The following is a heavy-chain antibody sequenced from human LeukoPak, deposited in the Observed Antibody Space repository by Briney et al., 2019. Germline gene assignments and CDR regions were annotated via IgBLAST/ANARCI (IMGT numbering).Heavy chain of an antibody. CDR3: ARRGQLNWFDP. CDR2: ISYSGST. V-gene: IGHV4-59*01. J-gene: IGHJ5*02. D-gene: IGHD5-18*01. CDR1: GDSISSSY. Sequence: PPETLSLTCTVSGDSISSSYWSWTRQPPGKGLEWIGYISYSGSTSSNPSLRSRVTISVDTSKNQFSLRLTSVTAADTAMYYCARRGQLNWFDPWGQGTMVTVSS.